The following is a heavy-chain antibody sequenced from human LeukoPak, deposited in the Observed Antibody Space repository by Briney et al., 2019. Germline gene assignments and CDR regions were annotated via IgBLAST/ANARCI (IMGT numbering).Heavy chain of an antibody. J-gene: IGHJ4*02. D-gene: IGHD5-18*01. CDR1: GFTFRNVS. CDR3: AHRNTAMVRVDY. V-gene: IGHV3-15*01. Sequence: GGSLRLSCAASGFTFRNVSMSWVRQAPGKGLEWVGRIKSKADGETTHYAAPVKGRFIISRDDSKNTLCLQMNSLKIEDTAVYFCAHRNTAMVRVDYWGQGTLVTVSS. CDR2: IKSKADGETT.